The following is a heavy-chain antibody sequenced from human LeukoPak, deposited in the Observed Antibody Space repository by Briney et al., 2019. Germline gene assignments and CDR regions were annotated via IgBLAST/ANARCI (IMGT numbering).Heavy chain of an antibody. CDR2: INPNSGGT. V-gene: IGHV1-2*02. J-gene: IGHJ6*02. D-gene: IGHD2-2*01. Sequence: ASVKVSCKASGGTFSSYAIGWVRQAPGQGLEWMGWINPNSGGTNYAQKFQGRVTMTRDTSISTAYMELSRLRSDDTAVYYCARDRFVVVPAATYYYYYYGMDVWGQGTTVTVSS. CDR3: ARDRFVVVPAATYYYYYYGMDV. CDR1: GGTFSSYA.